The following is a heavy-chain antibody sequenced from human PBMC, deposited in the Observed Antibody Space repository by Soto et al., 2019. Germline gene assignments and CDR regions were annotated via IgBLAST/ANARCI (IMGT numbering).Heavy chain of an antibody. CDR3: ARGPIIVVVVAATNWFDP. V-gene: IGHV4-34*01. J-gene: IGHJ5*02. Sequence: QVQLQQWGAGLLKPSETLSLTCAVYGGSFSGYYWSWIRQPPGKGLEWIGEINHSGSTNYNPSLKRRVTISVDTSKNQFSLKLSSVTAADTAVYYCARGPIIVVVVAATNWFDPWGQGTLVTVSS. D-gene: IGHD2-15*01. CDR2: INHSGST. CDR1: GGSFSGYY.